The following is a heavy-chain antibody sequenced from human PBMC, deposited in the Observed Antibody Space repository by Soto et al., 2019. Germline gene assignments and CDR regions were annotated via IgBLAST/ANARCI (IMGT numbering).Heavy chain of an antibody. D-gene: IGHD3-10*01. V-gene: IGHV3-21*01. J-gene: IGHJ4*02. CDR2: ISSSSIYI. Sequence: EVQLVESGGGLVKPGGSLRLSCAASGFSFRSYSMNWVRQAPGKGLEWVSFISSSSIYINYADSVKGRFTISRDNAKNSLFLQMNSLRAEDTAVYYCARVGTYYGSGSPYYSDYWGQGTLVSVSS. CDR1: GFSFRSYS. CDR3: ARVGTYYGSGSPYYSDY.